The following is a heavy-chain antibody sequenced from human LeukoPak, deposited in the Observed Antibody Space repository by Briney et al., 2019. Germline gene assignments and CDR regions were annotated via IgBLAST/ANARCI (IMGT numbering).Heavy chain of an antibody. J-gene: IGHJ4*02. CDR1: GFTFTSYV. Sequence: GGYLRLSCAASGFTFTSYVMSWVRQAPGKGLEWVASIGGGGDYTYYSDSVKGRFTISRDNSENTVYLQMKSLRAEDTAVYYCVRRTASDFWGQGALVTVSS. D-gene: IGHD2-21*02. V-gene: IGHV3-23*01. CDR2: IGGGGDYT. CDR3: VRRTASDF.